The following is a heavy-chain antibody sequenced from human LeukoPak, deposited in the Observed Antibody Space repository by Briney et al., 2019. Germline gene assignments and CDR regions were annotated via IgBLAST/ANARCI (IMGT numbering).Heavy chain of an antibody. J-gene: IGHJ4*02. D-gene: IGHD2-2*02. V-gene: IGHV3-66*01. Sequence: GGSLRLSCAASGFTVSSNYMSWVRQAPGKGLEWVSVIYSGGSTYYADSVKGRFTISRDNSKNTLYLQMNSLRAEDTAVYYCAKSDHCSSTSCYTGAHFDYWGQGTLVTVSS. CDR3: AKSDHCSSTSCYTGAHFDY. CDR1: GFTVSSNY. CDR2: IYSGGST.